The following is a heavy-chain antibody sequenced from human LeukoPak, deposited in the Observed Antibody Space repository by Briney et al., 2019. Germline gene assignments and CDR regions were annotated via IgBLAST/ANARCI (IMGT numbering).Heavy chain of an antibody. CDR1: GGSFSGYY. CDR3: ASLNYDILTGYYTGWFDP. V-gene: IGHV4-34*01. Sequence: SETLSLTYAAYGGSFSGYYWSWIRQPPGKGLEWIGEINHSGSTNYNPSLKSRVTVSVDTSKNQFSLKLSSVTAADTAVYYCASLNYDILTGYYTGWFDPWGQGTLVTVSS. J-gene: IGHJ5*02. CDR2: INHSGST. D-gene: IGHD3-9*01.